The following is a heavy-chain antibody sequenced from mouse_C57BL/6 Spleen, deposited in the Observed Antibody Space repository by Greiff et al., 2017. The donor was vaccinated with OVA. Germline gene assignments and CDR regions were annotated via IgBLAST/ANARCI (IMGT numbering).Heavy chain of an antibody. J-gene: IGHJ2*01. Sequence: QVQLQQSGAELVRPGPSVKVSCKASGYAFTNYLIEWVKQRPGQGLEWIGVINPGSGGTNYNEKFKGKATLTADKSSSTAYMQLSSLTSEDSAVYFCARNNYFDYWGQGTTLTVSS. CDR2: INPGSGGT. V-gene: IGHV1-54*01. CDR3: ARNNYFDY. CDR1: GYAFTNYL.